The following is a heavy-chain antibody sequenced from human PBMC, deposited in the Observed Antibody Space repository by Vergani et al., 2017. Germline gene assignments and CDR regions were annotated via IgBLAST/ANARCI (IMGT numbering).Heavy chain of an antibody. CDR2: ISSSSSYI. Sequence: EVQLVESGGGLVKRGGSLRLSCAASGFTFSSYSMNWVRQAPGKGLEWVTSISSSSSYIHYSDSLKGRFTISRDNAKSSLYLQMNSLRAEDTGVYYCAKDRGEAAAGIDYWGQGTLVTVSS. D-gene: IGHD6-13*01. CDR3: AKDRGEAAAGIDY. CDR1: GFTFSSYS. V-gene: IGHV3-21*01. J-gene: IGHJ4*02.